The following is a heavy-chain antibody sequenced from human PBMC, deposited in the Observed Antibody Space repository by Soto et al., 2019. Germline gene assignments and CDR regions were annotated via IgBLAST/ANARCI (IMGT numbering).Heavy chain of an antibody. CDR2: ISGSGGST. Sequence: GGSLRLSCAASGFTFSSYAMSWVRQAPGKGLEWVSAISGSGGSTYYADSVKGRFTISRGNSKNTLYLQMNSLRAEDTAVYYCAKDVLYPYSSRQFDYWGQGTLVTVSS. CDR1: GFTFSSYA. CDR3: AKDVLYPYSSRQFDY. V-gene: IGHV3-23*01. D-gene: IGHD6-13*01. J-gene: IGHJ4*02.